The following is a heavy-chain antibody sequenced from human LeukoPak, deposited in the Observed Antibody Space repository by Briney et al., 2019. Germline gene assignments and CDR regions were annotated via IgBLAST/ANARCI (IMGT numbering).Heavy chain of an antibody. CDR1: GGSFSGYY. CDR3: ASVITMINY. D-gene: IGHD3-22*01. Sequence: SETLSLTCADYGGSFSGYYWSWIRQPPGKGLEWIGEINHSGSTNYNPSLKSRVTISVDTSKNQFSLKLSSVTAADTAVYYCASVITMINYWGQGTLVTVSS. V-gene: IGHV4-34*01. J-gene: IGHJ4*02. CDR2: INHSGST.